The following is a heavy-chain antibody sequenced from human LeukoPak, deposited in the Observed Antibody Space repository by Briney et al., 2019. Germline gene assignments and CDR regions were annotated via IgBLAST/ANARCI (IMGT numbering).Heavy chain of an antibody. D-gene: IGHD3-10*01. CDR1: GYTFTSYG. Sequence: GASVKVFCKASGYTFTSYGISWVRQAPGQGLEWMGWISAYNGNTNYAQKLQGRVTMTTDTSTSTAYMELRSLRSDDTAVYYCARLHYGSGSYHNWFDPWGQGTLVTVSS. CDR3: ARLHYGSGSYHNWFDP. CDR2: ISAYNGNT. J-gene: IGHJ5*02. V-gene: IGHV1-18*01.